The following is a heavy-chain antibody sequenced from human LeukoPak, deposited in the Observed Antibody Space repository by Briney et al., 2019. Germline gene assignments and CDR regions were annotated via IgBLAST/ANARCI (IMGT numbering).Heavy chain of an antibody. D-gene: IGHD6-13*01. J-gene: IGHJ4*02. CDR2: ISGSGGST. V-gene: IGHV3-23*01. CDR1: GFTFSSYA. CDR3: AKVYSSSWYFDY. Sequence: PRGSLRLSCAAPGFTFSSYAMSSVRQAPGEGLGWGSAISGSGGSTYYADSVKGRFTISRDNSKNTLYLQMNSLRAEDTAVYYCAKVYSSSWYFDYWGQGTLVTVSS.